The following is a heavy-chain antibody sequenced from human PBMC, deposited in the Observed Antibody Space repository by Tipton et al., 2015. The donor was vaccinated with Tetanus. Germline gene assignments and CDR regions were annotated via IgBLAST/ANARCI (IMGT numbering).Heavy chain of an antibody. J-gene: IGHJ4*02. CDR2: ITSNATAI. CDR1: GFTFLDYG. V-gene: IGHV3-9*01. Sequence: RSLRLSCATSGFTFLDYGMHWVRQGPGKGLEWVSGITSNATAIDYAASVKGRFTISRDNAKNSLYLQMNSLKPEDTALYYCAKATRVWGNQRFLFFDSWGQGTLVTVSS. CDR3: AKATRVWGNQRFLFFDS. D-gene: IGHD3-16*01.